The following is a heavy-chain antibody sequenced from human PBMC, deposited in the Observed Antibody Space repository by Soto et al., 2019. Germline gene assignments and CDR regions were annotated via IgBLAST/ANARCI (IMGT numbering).Heavy chain of an antibody. CDR3: VKELLVGPPDDY. CDR1: GFTFSSYV. V-gene: IGHV3-64D*06. D-gene: IGHD1-26*01. J-gene: IGHJ4*02. Sequence: GGSLRLSCSASGFTFSSYVMHWVRQAPGKGLEYVSAIGSNGGSSYYADSVKGRFTISRDNSKNTLYLQMNSLRSDDTAVYYCVKELLVGPPDDYWGQGTLVTVSS. CDR2: IGSNGGSS.